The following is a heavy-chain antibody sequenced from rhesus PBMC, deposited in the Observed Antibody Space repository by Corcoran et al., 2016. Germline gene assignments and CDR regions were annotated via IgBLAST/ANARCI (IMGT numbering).Heavy chain of an antibody. CDR2: IEGHGGAP. J-gene: IGHJ6*01. CDR1: CASFSNFW. D-gene: IGHD5-12*01. V-gene: IGHV4-80*01. CDR3: ARYSPIENTRYTLDS. Sequence: QVQLQASGPGLVKPSETLSLTCAVFCASFSNFWWCWVRQPPGKGLEYIGEIEGHGGAPHSSPPLKSRVTISGDASKNQFSLKVNSVTAADTAIYYCARYSPIENTRYTLDSWGQGVVVAVSS.